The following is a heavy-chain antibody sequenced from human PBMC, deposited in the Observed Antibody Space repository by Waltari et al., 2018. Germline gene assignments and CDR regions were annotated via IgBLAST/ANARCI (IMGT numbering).Heavy chain of an antibody. J-gene: IGHJ4*02. CDR3: ARTFEGGSCFGY. V-gene: IGHV1-2*06. Sequence: QVQLVQSGAEVKKPGASVKVSCKASGYTFTGYYMHWVRQAPGQGLEWMGRINPNSGGTNYAQKFQGMVTMTRDTSISTAYMGLSRLRSDDTAVYYCARTFEGGSCFGYWGQGTLVTVSS. CDR2: INPNSGGT. CDR1: GYTFTGYY. D-gene: IGHD2-15*01.